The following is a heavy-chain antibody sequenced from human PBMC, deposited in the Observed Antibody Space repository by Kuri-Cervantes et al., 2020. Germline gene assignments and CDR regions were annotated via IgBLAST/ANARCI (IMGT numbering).Heavy chain of an antibody. CDR3: ATANSYLRITMFRGVHGRFDP. V-gene: IGHV4-34*01. CDR2: INHSGST. D-gene: IGHD3-10*01. Sequence: SQTLSLTCAVYGGSFSGYYWSWIRQPPGKGLEWIGEINHSGSTNYNPSLKSRVTISVDTSKNQFSLKLSSVTAADTAVYYRATANSYLRITMFRGVHGRFDPWGQGTLVTVSS. CDR1: GGSFSGYY. J-gene: IGHJ5*02.